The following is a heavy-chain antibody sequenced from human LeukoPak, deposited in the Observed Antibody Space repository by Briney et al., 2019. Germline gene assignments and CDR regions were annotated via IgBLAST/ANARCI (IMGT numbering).Heavy chain of an antibody. J-gene: IGHJ3*02. V-gene: IGHV3-23*01. CDR2: ISGSGGTT. D-gene: IGHD3-22*01. CDR1: GFTFSNYG. CDR3: AKAYYDSSALAFDI. Sequence: PGGSLRLSCAASGFTFSNYGMSWVRQAPGKGLEWVSAISGSGGTTYYADSVKGRFTISRDNSKNTLYLQMNSLRAEDTAVYYCAKAYYDSSALAFDIWGQGTMVTVSS.